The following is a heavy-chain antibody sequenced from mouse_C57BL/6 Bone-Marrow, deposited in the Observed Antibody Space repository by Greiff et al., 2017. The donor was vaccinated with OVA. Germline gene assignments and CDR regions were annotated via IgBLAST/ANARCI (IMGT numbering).Heavy chain of an antibody. CDR3: ARTMIYYGYEGFAY. D-gene: IGHD2-2*01. V-gene: IGHV1-64*01. Sequence: QVHVKQPGAELVKPGASVKMSCKASGYTFTSYWMHWVKQRPGQGLEWIGMIHPNSGSTNYNEKFKSKATLTVDKSSSTAYMQLSSLTSEDSAVYYCARTMIYYGYEGFAYWGQGTLVTVSA. CDR2: IHPNSGST. CDR1: GYTFTSYW. J-gene: IGHJ3*01.